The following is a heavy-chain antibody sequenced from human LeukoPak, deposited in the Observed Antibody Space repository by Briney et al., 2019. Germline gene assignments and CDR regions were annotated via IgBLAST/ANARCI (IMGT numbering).Heavy chain of an antibody. CDR1: GGSISSGGYF. D-gene: IGHD5-18*01. CDR2: MHNSENA. CDR3: ARERGQLVDY. V-gene: IGHV4-31*03. Sequence: PSETLSLTCTVSGGSISSGGYFRSWIRQHPGKGLEWIGYMHNSENADYNPSLKSRVTISVDTSKNQISLKVNSVTAADTAVYYCARERGQLVDYWGQGTLVTVSS. J-gene: IGHJ4*02.